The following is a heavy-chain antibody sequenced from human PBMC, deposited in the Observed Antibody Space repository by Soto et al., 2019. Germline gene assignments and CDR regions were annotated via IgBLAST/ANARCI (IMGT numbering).Heavy chain of an antibody. CDR1: GYSLTDAW. J-gene: IGHJ4*01. CDR2: IKSFADGGTT. D-gene: IGHD3-9*01. CDR3: TRRPKAADIGVGSLDF. Sequence: EVKLVESGGDLVKSGGSLRLSCAASGYSLTDAWMNWVRQAPGKGLEWVVRIKSFADGGTTEYAAPVKGRFSISREDSTLTVFLQMNSLQTEDTAVYYCTRRPKAADIGVGSLDFWGRGTLLTVSA. V-gene: IGHV3-15*07.